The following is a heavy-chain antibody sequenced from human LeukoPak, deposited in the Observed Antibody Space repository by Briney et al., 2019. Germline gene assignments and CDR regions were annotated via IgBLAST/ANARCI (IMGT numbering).Heavy chain of an antibody. J-gene: IGHJ6*02. CDR1: GGSISSSNW. Sequence: KPSETLSLTCAVSGGSISSSNWWSWVRQPPGKGLEWIGEIHHSGSTNYNPSLKSRVTISVDKSKNQFSLKLSSVTAADTAVYYCARGVVAATSHGMDVWGQGTTVTVSS. V-gene: IGHV4-4*02. CDR3: ARGVVAATSHGMDV. D-gene: IGHD2-15*01. CDR2: IHHSGST.